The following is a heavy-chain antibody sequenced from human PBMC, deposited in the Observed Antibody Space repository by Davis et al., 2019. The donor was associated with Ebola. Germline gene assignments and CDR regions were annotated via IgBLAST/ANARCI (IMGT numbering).Heavy chain of an antibody. CDR2: ISAYNGNT. J-gene: IGHJ6*02. D-gene: IGHD2-15*01. CDR3: AGGGGRYYYGMDV. Sequence: AASVKVSCKASGYTFTSYGISWVRQAPGQGLEWMGWISAYNGNTNYAQKLQGRVTMTTDTSTSTAYMELSSLRSEDTAVYYCAGGGGRYYYGMDVWGQGTTVTVSS. V-gene: IGHV1-18*01. CDR1: GYTFTSYG.